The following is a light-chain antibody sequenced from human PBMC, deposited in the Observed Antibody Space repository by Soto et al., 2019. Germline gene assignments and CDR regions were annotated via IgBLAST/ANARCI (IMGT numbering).Light chain of an antibody. J-gene: IGLJ2*01. CDR1: SSDVGRYNY. V-gene: IGLV2-14*01. CDR3: SSYTTSSPHVV. CDR2: DVS. Sequence: SALTQPASVSGSPGQSITISCTGTSSDVGRYNYVSWYQQYPGKAPKLMIYDVSNRPSGVSYRFSGSKSGNTASLTISGLQAEDEADYYCSSYTTSSPHVVFGGGTKLTVL.